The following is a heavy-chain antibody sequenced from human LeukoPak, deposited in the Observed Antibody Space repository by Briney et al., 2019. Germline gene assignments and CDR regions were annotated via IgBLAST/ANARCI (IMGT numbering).Heavy chain of an antibody. CDR2: ISYDERDE. J-gene: IGHJ4*02. CDR3: AKDSKGSGTYYDRYFDY. Sequence: GGSLRLSCAASGFTFSRSGIHWVRQAPGRGLEWVAVISYDERDEYYADSVKGRFTISRDNSKNTLYLQMNSLRAEDTAVYYCAKDSKGSGTYYDRYFDYWGQGTLVTVSS. CDR1: GFTFSRSG. V-gene: IGHV3-30*18. D-gene: IGHD3-10*01.